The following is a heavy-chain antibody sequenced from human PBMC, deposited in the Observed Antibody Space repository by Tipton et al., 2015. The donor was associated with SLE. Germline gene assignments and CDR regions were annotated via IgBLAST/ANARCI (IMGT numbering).Heavy chain of an antibody. J-gene: IGHJ4*02. CDR2: IYSGGST. CDR3: ARDGGVAAAGAFDY. V-gene: IGHV3-66*02. Sequence: SLRLSCAASGFTVSSNYMSWVRQAPGKGLEWVSVIYSGGSTYYADSVKGRFTISRDNSKSTLYLQMNSLRAEDTAVYYCARDGGVAAAGAFDYWGQGTLVTVSS. D-gene: IGHD6-13*01. CDR1: GFTVSSNY.